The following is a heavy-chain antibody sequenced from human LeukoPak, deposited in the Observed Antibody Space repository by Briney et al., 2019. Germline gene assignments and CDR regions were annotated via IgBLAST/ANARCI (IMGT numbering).Heavy chain of an antibody. V-gene: IGHV4-59*01. Sequence: SETLSLTCSVSGGSIFSFYWSWIRQPPGQGLEWMGYMYYSGSARYNPSLKRRITISVDTSKNQFSLKLSSVTAADTAVYYCARDIGAARTDYCGQGSLVTVPS. D-gene: IGHD6-13*01. J-gene: IGHJ4*02. CDR3: ARDIGAARTDY. CDR2: MYYSGSA. CDR1: GGSIFSFY.